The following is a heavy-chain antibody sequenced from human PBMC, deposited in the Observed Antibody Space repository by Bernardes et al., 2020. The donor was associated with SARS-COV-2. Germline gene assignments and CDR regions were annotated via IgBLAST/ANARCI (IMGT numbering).Heavy chain of an antibody. D-gene: IGHD5-18*01. CDR3: AKSKGTSMDPSLDY. V-gene: IGHV3-30*18. J-gene: IGHJ4*02. CDR2: IPYDESDK. CDR1: GFTFSGYG. Sequence: GGSLRLSCAASGFTFSGYGMHWVRQAPGKGLEWVAGIPYDESDKYYVDFVKGRFIISRDNSRSTLYLQMNSLRAEDTAVYFCAKSKGTSMDPSLDYWGQGTLVTVSS.